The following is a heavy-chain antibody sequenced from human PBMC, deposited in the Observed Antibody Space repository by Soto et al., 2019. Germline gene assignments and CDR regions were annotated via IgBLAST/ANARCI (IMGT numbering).Heavy chain of an antibody. Sequence: SETLSLTCTVSGGSISSGDYYWSWIRQPPGKGLEWIGYIYYSGSTYYNPSLKSRVTISVDTSKNQFSLKLSSVTAADTAVYYCARTRSGGSRDFDYWGQGTLVTV. CDR1: GGSISSGDYY. CDR2: IYYSGST. CDR3: ARTRSGGSRDFDY. V-gene: IGHV4-30-4*02. J-gene: IGHJ4*02. D-gene: IGHD2-15*01.